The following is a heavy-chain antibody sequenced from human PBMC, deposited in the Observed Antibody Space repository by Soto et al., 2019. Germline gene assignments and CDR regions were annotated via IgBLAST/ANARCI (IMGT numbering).Heavy chain of an antibody. CDR2: INWNGAYS. Sequence: EVQLVESGGNLARPGESLRLSCAASGFKFDDYAFHWVRQAPGKGSEWVSGINWNGAYSGYADSVKGRFTISRDNAGNSVYLQMDTLRPEDTALYYCARVHSSGWYVEPYDAWGQGTMVTVSS. J-gene: IGHJ3*01. CDR3: ARVHSSGWYVEPYDA. V-gene: IGHV3-9*01. D-gene: IGHD6-19*01. CDR1: GFKFDDYA.